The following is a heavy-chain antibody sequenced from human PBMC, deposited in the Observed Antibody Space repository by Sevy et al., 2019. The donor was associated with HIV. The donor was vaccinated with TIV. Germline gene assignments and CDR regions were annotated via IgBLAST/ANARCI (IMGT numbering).Heavy chain of an antibody. Sequence: GGSLRLSCAASGFTFDDYAMHWVRQAPGKGLEWVSGIGWTSGSIGYADSVKGRFTISRDNAKNSLYLQINSLRAEDTALYYCAKDKTLNWNYGVTAFHVWGQGTMVTVSS. CDR1: GFTFDDYA. CDR3: AKDKTLNWNYGVTAFHV. CDR2: IGWTSGSI. V-gene: IGHV3-9*01. J-gene: IGHJ3*01. D-gene: IGHD1-7*01.